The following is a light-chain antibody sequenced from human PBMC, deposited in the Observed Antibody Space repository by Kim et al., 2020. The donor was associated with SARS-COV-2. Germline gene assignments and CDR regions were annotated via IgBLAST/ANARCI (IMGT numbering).Light chain of an antibody. J-gene: IGKJ2*01. CDR3: QQYHDDPFT. CDR2: DAS. Sequence: SASVGDRPTITCRASQRISYWLAWSQQTPGKAPKLLMHDASSLEDGVTSRFSGSGSGAEFTLTISSLQPDDYATYVGQQYHDDPFTFGPGTKLEI. V-gene: IGKV1-5*01. CDR1: QRISYW.